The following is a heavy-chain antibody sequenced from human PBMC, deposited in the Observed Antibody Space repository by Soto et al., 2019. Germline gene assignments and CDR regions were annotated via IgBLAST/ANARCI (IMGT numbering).Heavy chain of an antibody. J-gene: IGHJ6*02. V-gene: IGHV1-46*01. CDR1: GYTFTSYY. Sequence: ASVKVSCKASGYTFTSYYMHWVRQAPGQGLEWMGIINPSGGSTSYAQKFQGRVTMTRDTSTSTVYMELSSLRSEDTAVYYCAEAGGSSSSSYYYGMDVWGQGTTVTVSS. D-gene: IGHD6-6*01. CDR3: AEAGGSSSSSYYYGMDV. CDR2: INPSGGST.